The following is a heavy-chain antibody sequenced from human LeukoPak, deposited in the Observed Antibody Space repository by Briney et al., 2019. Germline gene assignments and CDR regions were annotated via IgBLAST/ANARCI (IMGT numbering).Heavy chain of an antibody. CDR3: ARIGIAAARGFDP. J-gene: IGHJ5*02. Sequence: SETLSLTCAVSGGSISSGNWWSWVRQPPGKGLEWIGEIYHSGSTNYNPSLKSRVTISVDTSKNQFSLKLSSVTAADTAVYYCARIGIAAARGFDPWGQGTLVTVSS. D-gene: IGHD6-13*01. CDR1: GGSISSGNW. CDR2: IYHSGST. V-gene: IGHV4-4*02.